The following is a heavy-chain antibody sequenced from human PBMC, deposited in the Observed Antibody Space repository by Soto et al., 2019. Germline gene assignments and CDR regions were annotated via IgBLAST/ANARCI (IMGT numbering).Heavy chain of an antibody. CDR3: ARSSGVTGTTGTYYYYMDV. J-gene: IGHJ6*03. D-gene: IGHD1-7*01. Sequence: SQTLSLTCVISGDSVSSNSAAWNWIRQSPSRGLEWLGRTFYRSKWHNDYALSVKSRITINADTSKNQFSLQLNSVTPEDAAVYFCARSSGVTGTTGTYYYYMDVWGKGTTVTVSS. CDR2: TFYRSKWHN. V-gene: IGHV6-1*01. CDR1: GDSVSSNSAA.